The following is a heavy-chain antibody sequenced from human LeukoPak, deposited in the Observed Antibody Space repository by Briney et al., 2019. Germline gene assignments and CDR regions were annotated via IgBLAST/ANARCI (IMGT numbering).Heavy chain of an antibody. J-gene: IGHJ3*02. D-gene: IGHD6-19*01. CDR3: ARHGEYSSGWYGDAFDI. CDR2: IYYSGST. V-gene: IGHV4-59*01. CDR1: GGSISSYY. Sequence: SETLSLTCTVSGGSISSYYWSWTRQPPGKGLEWIGYIYYSGSTNYNPSLKSRVTISVDTSKNQFSLKLSSVTAADTAVYYCARHGEYSSGWYGDAFDIWGQGTMVTVSS.